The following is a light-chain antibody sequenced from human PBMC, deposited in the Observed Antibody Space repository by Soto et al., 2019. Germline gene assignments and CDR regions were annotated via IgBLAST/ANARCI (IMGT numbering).Light chain of an antibody. J-gene: IGLJ2*01. CDR3: QSPDSSRTSVI. CDR1: VLSKEY. CDR2: KDS. Sequence: SSELTQPPSVSVSPGQTAMITCSGDVLSKEYAYWYQKKPGQAPLLVIYKDSERPSGIPERFSGSTSGTTVMLSISGVQAEDEADYYCQSPDSSRTSVIFGGGTKLTVL. V-gene: IGLV3-25*03.